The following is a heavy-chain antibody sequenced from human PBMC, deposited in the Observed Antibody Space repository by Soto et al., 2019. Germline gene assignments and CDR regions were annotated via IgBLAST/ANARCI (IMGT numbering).Heavy chain of an antibody. CDR3: ARQFDYESSGYYYPY. D-gene: IGHD3-22*01. J-gene: IGHJ4*02. CDR1: GYTFTSYY. CDR2: INPSGGST. Sequence: ASVKVSCKASGYTFTSYYMHWVRQAPGQGLEWMGIINPSGGSTSYAQKFQGRVTITAVESTSTAYMELSSLRSEDTAVYYCARQFDYESSGYYYPYWGQGTPVTVSS. V-gene: IGHV1-46*01.